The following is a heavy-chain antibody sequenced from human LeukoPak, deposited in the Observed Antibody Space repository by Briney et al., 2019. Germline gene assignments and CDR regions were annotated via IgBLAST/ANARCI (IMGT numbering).Heavy chain of an antibody. CDR1: GYTFNSSY. CDR2: ISAYNVNT. Sequence: EASVKVSCKASGYTFNSSYMHWVRQAPGQGLEWMGWISAYNVNTNYAQKLQGRVTMTTDTSTSTAYMELRSLRSDDTAVYYCASTDSPDYYYYGMDVWGQGTTVTVSS. V-gene: IGHV1-18*04. D-gene: IGHD2-15*01. CDR3: ASTDSPDYYYYGMDV. J-gene: IGHJ6*02.